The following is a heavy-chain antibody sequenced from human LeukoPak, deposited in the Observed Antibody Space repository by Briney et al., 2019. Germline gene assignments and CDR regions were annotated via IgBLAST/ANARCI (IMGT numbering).Heavy chain of an antibody. Sequence: GGSLRLSCAASGFTFSSYAMSWVRQAPGKGLEWVSAISGSGGSTYYADSVKGRFTISRDNSKNTLYLQMNSLRAEDTAVYYCAKDLLSNYYDSSGPSSFGYWGQGTLVTVSS. V-gene: IGHV3-23*01. CDR3: AKDLLSNYYDSSGPSSFGY. D-gene: IGHD3-22*01. CDR2: ISGSGGST. J-gene: IGHJ4*02. CDR1: GFTFSSYA.